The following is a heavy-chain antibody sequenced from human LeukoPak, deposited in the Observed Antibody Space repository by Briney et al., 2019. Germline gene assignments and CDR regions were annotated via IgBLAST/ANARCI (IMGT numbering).Heavy chain of an antibody. CDR1: GFTFSSYA. D-gene: IGHD4-11*01. Sequence: GGSLRLSCAASGFTFSSYAMSWVRQAPGKGLEWVSSISGSGVSTYYADSVKGRFTISRDNSKNTLSLQINSLRAEDTAVYYRAKLPYSTWYYFDHWGQGTLVTVSS. V-gene: IGHV3-23*01. J-gene: IGHJ4*02. CDR2: ISGSGVST. CDR3: AKLPYSTWYYFDH.